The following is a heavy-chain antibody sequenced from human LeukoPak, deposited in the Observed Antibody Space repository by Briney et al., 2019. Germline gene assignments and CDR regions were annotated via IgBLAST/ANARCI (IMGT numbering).Heavy chain of an antibody. D-gene: IGHD3-10*01. CDR2: ISGSGGST. V-gene: IGHV3-23*01. Sequence: GGSLRLSCAASGFTFSSYGMSWVRQAPGKGLEWVSAISGSGGSTYYADSVKGRFTISRDNSKNTLYLQMNSLRAEDTAVYYCAKTRITMVRGVIPFFDYWGQGTLVTVSS. CDR3: AKTRITMVRGVIPFFDY. J-gene: IGHJ4*02. CDR1: GFTFSSYG.